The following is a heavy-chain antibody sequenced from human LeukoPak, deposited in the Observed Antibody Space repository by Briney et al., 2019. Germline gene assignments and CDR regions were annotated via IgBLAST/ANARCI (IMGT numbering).Heavy chain of an antibody. V-gene: IGHV3-23*01. CDR2: ISGSGGST. Sequence: GGSLRLSCAASGFTFSSYAMSWVRQAPGKGLEWVSAISGSGGSTYYTDSVKGRFTISRDNSKNTLYLQMNSLRAEDTAVYYCARYRVVVITNKNYYFDYWGQGTLVTVSS. CDR1: GFTFSSYA. CDR3: ARYRVVVITNKNYYFDY. D-gene: IGHD3-22*01. J-gene: IGHJ4*02.